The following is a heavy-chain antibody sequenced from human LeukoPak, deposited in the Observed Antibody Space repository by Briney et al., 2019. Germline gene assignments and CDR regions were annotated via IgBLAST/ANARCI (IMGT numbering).Heavy chain of an antibody. Sequence: GGSLRLSCAASGFTFSSYSMNWVRQAPGKGLEWVSSISSSSSYIYYADSVKGRFTISGDNAKNSLYLQMNSLRAEDTAVYYCARDSVKMVVPAAILDWFDPWGQGTLVTVSS. CDR2: ISSSSSYI. CDR3: ARDSVKMVVPAAILDWFDP. J-gene: IGHJ5*02. D-gene: IGHD2-2*02. CDR1: GFTFSSYS. V-gene: IGHV3-21*01.